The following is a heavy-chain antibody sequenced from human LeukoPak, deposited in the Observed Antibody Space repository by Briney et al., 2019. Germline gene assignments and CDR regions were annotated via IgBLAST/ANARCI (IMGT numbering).Heavy chain of an antibody. CDR1: GGSFSGYY. J-gene: IGHJ6*03. D-gene: IGHD3-10*01. CDR3: AGGRGPGGDYYYYYYMDV. CDR2: INHSGST. Sequence: SETLSLTCAVYGGSFSGYYWSWIRQPPGKGLEWIGEINHSGSTNYNPSLKSRVTISVDTSKNQFSLKLSSVTAADTAVYYCAGGRGPGGDYYYYYYMDVWGKGTTVTVSS. V-gene: IGHV4-34*01.